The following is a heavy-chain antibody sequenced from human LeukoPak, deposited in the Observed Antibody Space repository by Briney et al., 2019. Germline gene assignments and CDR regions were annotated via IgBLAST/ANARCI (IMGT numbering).Heavy chain of an antibody. J-gene: IGHJ4*02. CDR3: VYCSSTSCPNFDY. CDR2: INFSGGNT. CDR1: GYTFTNYY. D-gene: IGHD2-2*01. Sequence: ASVKVSCKASGYTFTNYYVHWVRQAPGQGLEWMGIINFSGGNTNYAQKFQGRVTMTRDTSTSTVYMELSSLRSEDTAVYYCVYCSSTSCPNFDYWGQGTLVTVSS. V-gene: IGHV1-46*01.